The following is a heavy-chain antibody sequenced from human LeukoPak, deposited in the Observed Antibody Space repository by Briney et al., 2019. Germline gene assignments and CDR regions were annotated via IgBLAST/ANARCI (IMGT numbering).Heavy chain of an antibody. D-gene: IGHD3-22*01. CDR3: ARAYYYDSSGYRSYFDY. J-gene: IGHJ4*02. CDR2: INSDGSST. CDR1: GFTFSSYW. Sequence: GSLRLSCAASGFTFSSYWMHWVRQAPGEGLVWVSRINSDGSSTSYADSVKGRFTISRDNAKNTLYLQMNSLRAEDTAVYYCARAYYYDSSGYRSYFDYWGQGTLVTVSS. V-gene: IGHV3-74*01.